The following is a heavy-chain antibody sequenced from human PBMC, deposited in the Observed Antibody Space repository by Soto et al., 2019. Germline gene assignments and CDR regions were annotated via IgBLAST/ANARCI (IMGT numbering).Heavy chain of an antibody. CDR2: VPHDGNA. D-gene: IGHD3-16*01. CDR3: VRIIADNSVDS. Sequence: SETLSLTCIVSGFGVRSAYFWGWILQPPGKGREGSGGVPHDGNAYYPPSVLGRGAISVDAANKQLSLTLRSVTAEDTATYSCVRIIADNSVDSWGQGTLVTVYS. J-gene: IGHJ4*02. V-gene: IGHV4-38-2*02. CDR1: GFGVRSAYF.